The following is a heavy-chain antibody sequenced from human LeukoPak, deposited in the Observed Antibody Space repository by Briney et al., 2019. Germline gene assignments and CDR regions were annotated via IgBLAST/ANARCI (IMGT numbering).Heavy chain of an antibody. CDR3: ARGRSDYDP. CDR2: INHSGST. D-gene: IGHD4-17*01. Sequence: SETLSLTCAVYGGSFSGYYWSWVRQPPGKGLEWIGEINHSGSTNYNPSLKSRVTISVGTSKNQFSLKLSSVTAADTAVYYCARGRSDYDPWGQGTLVTVSS. J-gene: IGHJ5*02. CDR1: GGSFSGYY. V-gene: IGHV4-34*01.